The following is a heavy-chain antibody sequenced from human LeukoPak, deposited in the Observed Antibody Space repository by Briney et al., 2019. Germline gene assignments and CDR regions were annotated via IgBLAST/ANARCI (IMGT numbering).Heavy chain of an antibody. CDR3: AKIDYDFPSDV. D-gene: IGHD3-3*01. J-gene: IGHJ3*01. Sequence: GGFLRLSCEASGFSVHDYVMHWVRQVPGKGLEWVSGISRNSALKGYADSVRGRFTISRDNARNSLYLQMNSLTTEDTALYYCAKIDYDFPSDVWGQGTLVTVSS. CDR2: ISRNSALK. CDR1: GFSVHDYV. V-gene: IGHV3-9*01.